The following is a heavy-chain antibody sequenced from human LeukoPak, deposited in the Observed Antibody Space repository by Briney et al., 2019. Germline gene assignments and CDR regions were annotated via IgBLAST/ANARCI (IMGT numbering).Heavy chain of an antibody. J-gene: IGHJ4*02. CDR3: ARDRSSSDY. CDR2: ISAYNGKT. CDR1: GYTFINYG. Sequence: ASVKVSCKASGYTFINYGISWVRQAPGQGLEWMGWISAYNGKTDYAQKFQGRVTVTTDTSTSTVYMELKSLRFEDTAVYYCARDRSSSDYWGQGTLITVSS. D-gene: IGHD6-13*01. V-gene: IGHV1-18*01.